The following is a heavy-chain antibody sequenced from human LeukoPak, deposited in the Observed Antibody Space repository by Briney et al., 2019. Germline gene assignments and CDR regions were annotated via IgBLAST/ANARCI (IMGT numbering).Heavy chain of an antibody. J-gene: IGHJ6*03. D-gene: IGHD3-10*01. CDR2: INHSGST. Sequence: SETLSLTCAVYGGSFSGYYWSWIRQPPGKGLEWIGEINHSGSTNYNPSLKSRVTISADTSKNQFSLMLSSVTAADTAVYYCARGTHYYGSGSYYNANYYYMDVWGKGTTVTVSS. CDR3: ARGTHYYGSGSYYNANYYYMDV. CDR1: GGSFSGYY. V-gene: IGHV4-34*01.